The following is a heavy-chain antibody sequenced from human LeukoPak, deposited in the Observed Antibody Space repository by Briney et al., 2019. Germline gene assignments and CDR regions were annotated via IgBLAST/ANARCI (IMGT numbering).Heavy chain of an antibody. D-gene: IGHD5-18*01. V-gene: IGHV3-48*03. CDR3: ARGRFYSYTYYFDY. J-gene: IGHJ4*02. CDR2: ISSSGNTI. Sequence: PGGSLRLSCAASEFTFNTYEMNWVRQSPGKGLEWVSYISSSGNTIYYTDSVKGRFSISRNNAKNSLYLQMDSLKAEDTAVYYCARGRFYSYTYYFDYWGQGTLVTVSS. CDR1: EFTFNTYE.